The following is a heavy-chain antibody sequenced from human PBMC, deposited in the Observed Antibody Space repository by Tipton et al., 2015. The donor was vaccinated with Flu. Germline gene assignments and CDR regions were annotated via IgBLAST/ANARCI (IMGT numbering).Heavy chain of an antibody. J-gene: IGHJ5*01. D-gene: IGHD4-11*01. Sequence: LRLSCSVSGDSIASDYYWGWIRQPPGKGLEWIGNIHHTGTTFYNPSLRSRVTIIRDKSKNQFSLKLSFVAAADTAGYYCARRDYSNYVSVPKNWFDSWGQGILVTVSS. CDR2: IHHTGTT. CDR3: ARRDYSNYVSVPKNWFDS. CDR1: GDSIASDYY. V-gene: IGHV4-38-2*01.